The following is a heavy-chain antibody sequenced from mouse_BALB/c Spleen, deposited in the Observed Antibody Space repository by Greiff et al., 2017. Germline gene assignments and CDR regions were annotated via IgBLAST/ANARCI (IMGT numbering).Heavy chain of an antibody. Sequence: VQRVESGPGLVAPSQSLSITCTVSGFSLTSYGVHWVRQPPGKGLEWLGVIWAGGSTNYNSALMSRLSISKDNSKSQVFLKMNSLQTDDTAMYYCARWDYDDAMDYWGQGTSVTVSS. CDR2: IWAGGST. CDR1: GFSLTSYG. CDR3: ARWDYDDAMDY. D-gene: IGHD2-4*01. V-gene: IGHV2-9*02. J-gene: IGHJ4*01.